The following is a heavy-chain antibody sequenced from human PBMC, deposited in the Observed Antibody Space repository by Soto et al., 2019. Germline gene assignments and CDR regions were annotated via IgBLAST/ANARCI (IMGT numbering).Heavy chain of an antibody. CDR3: AREGSDDYGSYGVDV. V-gene: IGHV1-2*02. CDR1: GFTDYY. Sequence: QVQRVQSGTEVRKPGASVKVSCKAPGFTDYYIHWVRQAPGQGLEWLGWVNPSSGGTNYAQKLQGRVAMTRDTFISTAYRELSRLQSDDTAVYYCAREGSDDYGSYGVDVWGQGTTVTVSS. CDR2: VNPSSGGT. J-gene: IGHJ6*02. D-gene: IGHD4-17*01.